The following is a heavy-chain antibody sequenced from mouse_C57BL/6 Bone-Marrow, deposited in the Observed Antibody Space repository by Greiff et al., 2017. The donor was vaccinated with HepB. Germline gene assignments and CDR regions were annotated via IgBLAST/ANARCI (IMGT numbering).Heavy chain of an antibody. CDR3: APYYDYDGGYAY. J-gene: IGHJ3*01. Sequence: VQLQQSVAELVRPGASVKLSCTASGFNIKNSYMHWVQQRPEQGLEWIGRIDPASGNTKYAPKFQGQATIPADTSSNTAYLQLSSLTSEDTAIYYCAPYYDYDGGYAYWGQGTLVTVSA. CDR2: IDPASGNT. V-gene: IGHV14-3*01. D-gene: IGHD2-4*01. CDR1: GFNIKNSY.